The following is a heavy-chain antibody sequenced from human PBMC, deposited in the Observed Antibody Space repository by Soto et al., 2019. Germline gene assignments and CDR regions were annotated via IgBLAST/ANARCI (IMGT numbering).Heavy chain of an antibody. V-gene: IGHV3-30*18. CDR3: AKDRRDGYTTCSRCYGVDV. CDR1: GFNFGAYG. CDR2: ISHDGTKT. D-gene: IGHD5-18*01. Sequence: GGSLRLSCEASGFNFGAYGMHWVRQAPGKGLEWVAVISHDGTKTYYSDSVKGRFTVSRDNSKNMLYVQMVSLRPDNTAVYSCAKDRRDGYTTCSRCYGVDVWGQGITVTVSS. J-gene: IGHJ6*02.